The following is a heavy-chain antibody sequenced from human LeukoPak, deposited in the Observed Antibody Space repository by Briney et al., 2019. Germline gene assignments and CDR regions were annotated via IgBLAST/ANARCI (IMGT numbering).Heavy chain of an antibody. CDR2: IYYSGST. J-gene: IGHJ5*02. D-gene: IGHD5-12*01. CDR3: ARQKGGYSGYANWFDP. Sequence: SETLSLACTVSGGSISSYYWSWIRQPPGKGLEWIGYIYYSGSTNYNPSLKSRVTISVDTSKNQFSLKLSSVTAADTAVYYCARQKGGYSGYANWFDPWGQGTLVTVSS. CDR1: GGSISSYY. V-gene: IGHV4-59*08.